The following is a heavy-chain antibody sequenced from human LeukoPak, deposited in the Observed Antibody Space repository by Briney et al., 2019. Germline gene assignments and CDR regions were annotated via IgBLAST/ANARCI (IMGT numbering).Heavy chain of an antibody. CDR3: ARESYGDYDGYFDY. Sequence: SETLSLTCTVSGGSISSYYWSWIRQPPGKGLEWIGYIYYSGSTNYNPSLKSRVTISVDTSKNQFSLKLSSVTAADTAVYYCARESYGDYDGYFDYWGQGTLVTVSS. CDR1: GGSISSYY. V-gene: IGHV4-59*12. D-gene: IGHD4-17*01. CDR2: IYYSGST. J-gene: IGHJ4*02.